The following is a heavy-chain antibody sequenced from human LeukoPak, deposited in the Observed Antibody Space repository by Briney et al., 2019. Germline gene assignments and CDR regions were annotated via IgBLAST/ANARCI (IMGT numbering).Heavy chain of an antibody. CDR1: GFTFSSYA. D-gene: IGHD3-9*01. V-gene: IGHV3-23*01. CDR3: AKGARKTGYSS. J-gene: IGHJ5*02. Sequence: GGSLRLSCAASGFTFSSYAMSWVRQAPGKGLEWVSAISGSGGTTYYADSVKGRFTTSRDNSKNTLHLQMNSLRAEDTAVYYCAKGARKTGYSSWGQGTLVTVSS. CDR2: ISGSGGTT.